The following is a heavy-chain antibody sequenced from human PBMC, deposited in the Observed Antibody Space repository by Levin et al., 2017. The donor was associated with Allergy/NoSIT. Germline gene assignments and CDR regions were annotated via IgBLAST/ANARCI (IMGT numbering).Heavy chain of an antibody. CDR2: ISSSSSTI. J-gene: IGHJ5*02. CDR1: GFTFSSYS. CDR3: AREAGVVVAATATFDP. D-gene: IGHD2-15*01. Sequence: GESLKISCAASGFTFSSYSMNWVRQAPGKGLEWVSYISSSSSTIYYADSVKGRFTISRDNAKNSLYLQMNSLRAEDTAVYYCAREAGVVVAATATFDPWGQGTLVTVSS. V-gene: IGHV3-48*01.